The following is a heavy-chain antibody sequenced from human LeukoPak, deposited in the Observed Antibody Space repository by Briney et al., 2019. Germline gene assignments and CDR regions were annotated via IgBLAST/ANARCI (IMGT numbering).Heavy chain of an antibody. V-gene: IGHV3-23*01. CDR1: GFTFSSYA. J-gene: IGHJ3*02. D-gene: IGHD2-15*01. Sequence: PGGSLRLSCAASGFTFSSYAMSWVRQAPGKGLEWVSAISGSGGSTYYADSVKGRFTISRDNSKNTLYLQMNSLRAEDTAVYYCAKVGTYCSGGSCYSEDAFDIWGQGTMVTVSS. CDR3: AKVGTYCSGGSCYSEDAFDI. CDR2: ISGSGGST.